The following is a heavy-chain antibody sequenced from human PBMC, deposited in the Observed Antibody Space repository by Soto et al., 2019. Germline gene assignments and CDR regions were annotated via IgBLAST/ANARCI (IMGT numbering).Heavy chain of an antibody. CDR2: IYYSGYT. CDR1: GGSISSSSYY. D-gene: IGHD4-17*01. V-gene: IGHV4-39*01. Sequence: QLQLQESGPGLVKPSETLSLTCTVSGGSISSSSYYWGWIRQPPGKGLEWIGSIYYSGYTYYNPSLKSRVTISVDTSKNLFSLTLSSATAEGTAVYYCARHTGPLYAGYYYDMDVWGPGPTVTVSS. CDR3: ARHTGPLYAGYYYDMDV. J-gene: IGHJ6*02.